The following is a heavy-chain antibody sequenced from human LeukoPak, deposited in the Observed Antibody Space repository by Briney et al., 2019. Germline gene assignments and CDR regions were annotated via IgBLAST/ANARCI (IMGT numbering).Heavy chain of an antibody. CDR2: ISGSGDST. J-gene: IGHJ4*02. D-gene: IGHD3-3*01. CDR3: ARDHDGDY. V-gene: IGHV3-23*01. CDR1: GFTFSSYG. Sequence: GSLRLSCAASGFTFSSYGLSWVRQAPGKGLEWVSGISGSGDSTKYADSVKGRFTISRENSRNTLYLQMNSLRAEDTAVYYCARDHDGDYWGQGTLVTVSS.